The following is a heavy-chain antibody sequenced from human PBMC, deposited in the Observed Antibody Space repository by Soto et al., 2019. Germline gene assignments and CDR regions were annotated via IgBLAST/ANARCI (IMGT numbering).Heavy chain of an antibody. Sequence: EVQLVESGGGLVKPGGSLRLSCAASGFTFSSYSMNWVRQAPGKGLEWVSSISSSSSYIDYADSVKGRFNISRDNAKNSLYLQMNSLRAEDTAVYYCARDGVAFDIWGQGTMVTVSS. CDR3: ARDGVAFDI. J-gene: IGHJ3*02. D-gene: IGHD3-3*01. V-gene: IGHV3-21*01. CDR2: ISSSSSYI. CDR1: GFTFSSYS.